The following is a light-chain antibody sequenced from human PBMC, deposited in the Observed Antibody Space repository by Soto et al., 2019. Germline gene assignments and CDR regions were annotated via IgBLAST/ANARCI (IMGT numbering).Light chain of an antibody. V-gene: IGKV2D-29*02. Sequence: DVVMTQTPLSRSAAPVQPASISCKSSQRLLHITGETFLFWYLQKPGQSPQLLIYEVSTRVSGVPDRFSGSGSGTDFTLEISRVETDDVGIYYCIQSTQLPPTFGQGTRLEIK. J-gene: IGKJ5*01. CDR1: QRLLHITGETF. CDR2: EVS. CDR3: IQSTQLPPT.